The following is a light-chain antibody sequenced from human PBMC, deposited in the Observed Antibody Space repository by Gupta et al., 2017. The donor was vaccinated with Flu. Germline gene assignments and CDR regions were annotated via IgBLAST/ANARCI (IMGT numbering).Light chain of an antibody. CDR3: QRYDSLWT. J-gene: IGKJ1*01. CDR1: QGIGIW. CDR2: KAS. V-gene: IGKV1-5*03. Sequence: DIQMTQSPSTLSASVGDRVTIACRASQGIGIWLAWYQQKTGKVPKLLIYKASTFEIGVPSRFSGSGSGTEFTITINSLQPDDSATYYCQRYDSLWTFGQGTRVEVK.